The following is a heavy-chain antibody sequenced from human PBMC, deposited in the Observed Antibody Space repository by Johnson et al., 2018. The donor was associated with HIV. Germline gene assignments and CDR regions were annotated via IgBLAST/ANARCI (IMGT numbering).Heavy chain of an antibody. V-gene: IGHV3-30*03. CDR2: ISYDGSNK. D-gene: IGHD4-23*01. Sequence: QVQLVESGGGVVQPGRSLRLSCAASGFTFSSYGMHWVRQAPGKGLEWGAVISYDGSNKYYADSVKGRFTISRDNSKDTLYLQMNSLRAEDPAVYYCRVVTGAFDIWGQGTMVTVSS. CDR3: RVVTGAFDI. J-gene: IGHJ3*02. CDR1: GFTFSSYG.